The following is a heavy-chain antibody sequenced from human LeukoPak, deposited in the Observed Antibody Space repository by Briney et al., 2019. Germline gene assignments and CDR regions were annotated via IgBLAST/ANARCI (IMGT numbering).Heavy chain of an antibody. CDR3: ARDDGYSNYGYFQH. Sequence: PSETLSLTCTVSGGSISSYYWSWIRQPAGKGLEWIGRIYTSGSTNYNPSLKSRVTMSVDTSKNQFSLKLSSVTAADTAVYYGARDDGYSNYGYFQHWGQGALSPSPQ. CDR1: GGSISSYY. V-gene: IGHV4-4*07. CDR2: IYTSGST. D-gene: IGHD4-11*01. J-gene: IGHJ1*01.